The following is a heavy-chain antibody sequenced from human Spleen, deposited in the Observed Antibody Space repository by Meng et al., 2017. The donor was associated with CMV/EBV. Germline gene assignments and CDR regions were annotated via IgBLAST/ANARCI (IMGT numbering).Heavy chain of an antibody. CDR1: GGSISSYY. J-gene: IGHJ6*02. V-gene: IGHV4-59*01. CDR2: IYYSGST. Sequence: GSLRLSCTVSGGSISSYYWSWIRQPPGKGLEWIGYIYYSGSTNYNPSLKSRVTISVDTSKNQFSLKLSSVTAADTAVYYCARGARLGDVWGQGTTVTVSS. CDR3: ARGARLGDV. D-gene: IGHD6-25*01.